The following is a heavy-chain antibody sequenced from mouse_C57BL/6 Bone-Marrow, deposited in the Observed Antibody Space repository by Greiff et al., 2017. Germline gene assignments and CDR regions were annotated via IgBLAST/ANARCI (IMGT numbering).Heavy chain of an antibody. J-gene: IGHJ2*01. CDR1: GYTFTNYW. CDR3: AREDYYGSLDY. D-gene: IGHD1-1*01. Sequence: VKLVESGAELVRPGTSVKMSCKASGYTFTNYWIGWAKQRPGHGLEWIGDIYPGGGYTNYNEKFKGKATLTADKSSSTAYMQFSSLTSEDSAIYYCAREDYYGSLDYWGQGTTLTVSS. V-gene: IGHV1-63*01. CDR2: IYPGGGYT.